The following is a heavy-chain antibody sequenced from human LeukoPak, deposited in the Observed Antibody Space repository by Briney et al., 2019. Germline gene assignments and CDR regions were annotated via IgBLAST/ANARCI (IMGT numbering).Heavy chain of an antibody. Sequence: PSETLSLTCTVSGGSISSSSTYYWGWIRQPPGKGLEWIGSIYYSGDTYYNPSLKSRRVTISVDTSKNQFSLRLSSVTAADTAVYYCARHQWHYYYYMGVWGKGSTVTVSS. CDR2: IYYSGDT. CDR1: GGSISSSSTYY. V-gene: IGHV4-39*01. J-gene: IGHJ6*03. CDR3: ARHQWHYYYYMGV. D-gene: IGHD6-19*01.